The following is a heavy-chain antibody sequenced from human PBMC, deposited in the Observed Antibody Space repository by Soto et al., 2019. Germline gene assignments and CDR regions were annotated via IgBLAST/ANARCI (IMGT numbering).Heavy chain of an antibody. D-gene: IGHD6-13*01. CDR2: IYSSGST. CDR1: GGSISGYC. J-gene: IGHJ4*02. CDR3: AHGTGPGIAAAGLDY. V-gene: IGHV4-4*07. Sequence: SETLSLTCAVAGGSISGYCWSWIRQPAGKGLEWIGRIYSSGSTNYNPSLRSRVTITKDTSKNQVVLTMTNMDPVDTATYYCAHGTGPGIAAAGLDYWGQGTLVTVSS.